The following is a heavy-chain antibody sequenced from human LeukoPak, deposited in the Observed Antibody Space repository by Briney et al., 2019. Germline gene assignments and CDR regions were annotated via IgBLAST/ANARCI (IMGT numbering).Heavy chain of an antibody. Sequence: SETLPLTCTVSGGSIGSYYWSWIRQPAGKGLEWIGRIYTSGSTNYNPSLKSRVTMSVDTSKNQFSLKLSSVTAADTAVYYCARAYYDFWSGYRYDAFDIWGQGTMVTVSS. J-gene: IGHJ3*02. CDR1: GGSIGSYY. CDR3: ARAYYDFWSGYRYDAFDI. CDR2: IYTSGST. D-gene: IGHD3-3*01. V-gene: IGHV4-4*07.